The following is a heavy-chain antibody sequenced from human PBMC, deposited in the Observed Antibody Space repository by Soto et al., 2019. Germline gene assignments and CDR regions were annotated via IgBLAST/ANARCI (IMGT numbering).Heavy chain of an antibody. V-gene: IGHV1-69*13. CDR2: IIPIFGTA. CDR1: GGTFSSYA. J-gene: IGHJ5*02. Sequence: SVKVSCKAFGGTFSSYAISWVRQAPGQGLEWMGGIIPIFGTANYAQKFQGRVTITADESTSTAYMELSSLRSEDTAVYYCEKVDTAMVTYRWFDPWGQGTLVTVSS. CDR3: EKVDTAMVTYRWFDP. D-gene: IGHD5-18*01.